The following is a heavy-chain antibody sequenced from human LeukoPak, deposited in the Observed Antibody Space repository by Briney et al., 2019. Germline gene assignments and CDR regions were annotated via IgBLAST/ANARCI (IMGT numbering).Heavy chain of an antibody. D-gene: IGHD1-26*01. CDR2: IYYSGST. CDR1: GGSISSSSYH. Sequence: TSETLSLTCTVSGGSISSSSYHWGWIRQPPGKGLEWIGSIYYSGSTYYNPSLKSRVTISVDTSKNQFSLKLSSVTAADTAVYYCARHREWATPPRWGQGTLVTVSS. V-gene: IGHV4-39*01. J-gene: IGHJ4*02. CDR3: ARHREWATPPR.